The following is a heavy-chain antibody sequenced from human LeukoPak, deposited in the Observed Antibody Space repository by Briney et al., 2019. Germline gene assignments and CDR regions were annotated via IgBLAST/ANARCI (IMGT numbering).Heavy chain of an antibody. J-gene: IGHJ4*02. Sequence: SETLSLTCAVYGGSFSGYYWSWIRQPPGKGLEWIGEINHSGSTNYSPSLKSRVTISVDTSKNQFSLKLSSVTAADTAVYYCATPGDSSSSYYFAYWGQGTLVTVSS. D-gene: IGHD3-22*01. CDR2: INHSGST. CDR3: ATPGDSSSSYYFAY. CDR1: GGSFSGYY. V-gene: IGHV4-34*01.